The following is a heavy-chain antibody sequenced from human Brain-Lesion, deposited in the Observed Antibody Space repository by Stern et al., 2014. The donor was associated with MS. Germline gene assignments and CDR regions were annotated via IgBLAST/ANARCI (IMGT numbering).Heavy chain of an antibody. D-gene: IGHD2-8*01. J-gene: IGHJ5*02. V-gene: IGHV4-31*03. Sequence: QVQLVESGPGLVKPSQTLSLTCTVSGGSISSGGYYWSWFRQPPGKGLEWIGYIHYSGSTYYNSALKSRVTISRDTSKNQFSLNLNSVTAADTAVYYCARVGVYVQTGWFDPWGQGALVTVSS. CDR2: IHYSGST. CDR1: GGSISSGGYY. CDR3: ARVGVYVQTGWFDP.